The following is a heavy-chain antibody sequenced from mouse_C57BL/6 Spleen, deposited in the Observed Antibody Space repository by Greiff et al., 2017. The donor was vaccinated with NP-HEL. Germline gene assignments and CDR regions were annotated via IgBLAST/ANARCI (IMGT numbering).Heavy chain of an antibody. J-gene: IGHJ4*01. CDR3: ARGNHYYAMGY. V-gene: IGHV5-17*01. CDR2: ISSGSSTI. D-gene: IGHD2-1*01. CDR1: GFTFSDYG. Sequence: DVRLVESGGGLVKPGGSLKLSCAASGFTFSDYGMHWVRQAPEKGLEWVAYISSGSSTIYYADTVKGRFTISRDNAKNTLFLQMTSLRSEDTAMYYCARGNHYYAMGYWGQGTSVTVSS.